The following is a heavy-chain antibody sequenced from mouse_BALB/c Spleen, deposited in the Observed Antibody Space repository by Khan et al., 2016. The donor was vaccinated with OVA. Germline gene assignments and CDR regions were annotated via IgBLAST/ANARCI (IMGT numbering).Heavy chain of an antibody. CDR1: GFTFSSYA. CDR3: ARLYAMDY. CDR2: ISSGGSDP. J-gene: IGHJ4*01. Sequence: VQLKESGGGLVKPGGSLKLSCAASGFTFSSYAMSWVRQTPEKRLEWVATISSGGSDPYYPDSVKGRFTISRDNANNTLYLQMSSLRAEDTAMYYCARLYAMDYWGQGTSVTVSS. V-gene: IGHV5-9-3*01.